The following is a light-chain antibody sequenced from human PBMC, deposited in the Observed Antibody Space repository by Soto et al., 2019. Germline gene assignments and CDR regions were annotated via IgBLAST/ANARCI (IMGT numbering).Light chain of an antibody. CDR2: TVS. CDR3: QQCGSSPWT. CDR1: QTISSNF. V-gene: IGKV3-20*01. J-gene: IGKJ1*01. Sequence: EIVLTQSPGTLSLSPGDTATLSCRASQTISSNFLAWYQQKPGQAPRHLIYTVSTMATGIPDRFSGSGSGTNFNLTLSSLEPDDFAVYHCQQCGSSPWTFGQGTQAEIK.